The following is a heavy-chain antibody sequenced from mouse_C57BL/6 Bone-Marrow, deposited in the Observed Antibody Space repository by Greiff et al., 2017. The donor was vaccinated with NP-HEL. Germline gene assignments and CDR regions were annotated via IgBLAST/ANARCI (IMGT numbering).Heavy chain of an antibody. J-gene: IGHJ1*03. V-gene: IGHV1-72*01. CDR2: IDPNRGGN. Sequence: MESCKASGDTFTSYWMHWGKQRPGRGLEWIGRIDPNRGGNKFNEKFKTKATLTVDKPSSTAYMQLSSLTSEDSAVYYCARYYYGSRGWYFDVWGTGTTVTVSS. D-gene: IGHD1-1*01. CDR1: GDTFTSYW. CDR3: ARYYYGSRGWYFDV.